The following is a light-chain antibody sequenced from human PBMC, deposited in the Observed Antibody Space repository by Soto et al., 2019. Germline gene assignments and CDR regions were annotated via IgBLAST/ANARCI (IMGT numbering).Light chain of an antibody. V-gene: IGKV1-9*01. CDR1: QDISSA. J-gene: IGKJ2*01. CDR3: QHLNDYRYT. CDR2: AAS. Sequence: DIQLTQSPSFLSASGGDRVTITCRASQDISSALSWYQHNPGKAPKLLIYAASTLQNGVPSGFSGSGSGTEFTLTISSLQPEDFATYYCQHLNDYRYTFGQGTKVEIK.